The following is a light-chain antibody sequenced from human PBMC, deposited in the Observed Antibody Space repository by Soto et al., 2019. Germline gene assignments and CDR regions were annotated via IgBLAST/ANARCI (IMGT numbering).Light chain of an antibody. V-gene: IGKV1-33*01. J-gene: IGKJ3*01. CDR2: AAS. CDR3: QHYDNLPPFT. CDR1: QDIRKY. Sequence: DIQMTQSPSSLSASVGDRVTITCQASQDIRKYLNWYQQKPGRAPKLLIYAASNLETGVASRFSGSGYGTYFTFTISRLQPEDISPYYCQHYDNLPPFTFGPGTKVAIK.